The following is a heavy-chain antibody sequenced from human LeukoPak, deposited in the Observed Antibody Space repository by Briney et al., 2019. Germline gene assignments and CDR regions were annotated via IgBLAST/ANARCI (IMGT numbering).Heavy chain of an antibody. Sequence: GRSLRLSCAASGFTFSSYAMHWVRQAPGKGLEWVAVISYDGSNKYYADSVKGRFTISRDNSKNTLYLQMNSLRAEDTAVYYCARADTDGGYYYYYGMDVWGQGTTVTVPS. D-gene: IGHD3-10*01. CDR2: ISYDGSNK. CDR3: ARADTDGGYYYYYGMDV. V-gene: IGHV3-30-3*01. J-gene: IGHJ6*02. CDR1: GFTFSSYA.